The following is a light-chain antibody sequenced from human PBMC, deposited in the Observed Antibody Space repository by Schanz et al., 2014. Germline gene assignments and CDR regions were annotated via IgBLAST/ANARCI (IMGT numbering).Light chain of an antibody. CDR2: EVT. CDR3: TSYAGNNIGV. Sequence: QSALTQPPSTSGSPGQSVTISCTGTSSDVGGYNYVSWYQQHPGKAPKLIISEVTKRPSGVPDRFSGSKSGNTASLTVSGLEAEDEADYYCTSYAGNNIGVFGGGTKLTVL. CDR1: SSDVGGYNY. V-gene: IGLV2-8*01. J-gene: IGLJ3*02.